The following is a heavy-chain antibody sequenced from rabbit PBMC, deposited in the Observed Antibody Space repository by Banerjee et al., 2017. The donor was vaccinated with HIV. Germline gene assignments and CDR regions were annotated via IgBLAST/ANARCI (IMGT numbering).Heavy chain of an antibody. Sequence: QSLQESGGGLFQPGGSLALTCKASGFSLSNNYVMCWVRQAPGKGLEWIACINTSSGNTVYASWAKGRFTISSDNAQNTVFLQMTSLTASDTATYFCARDLAGVIGWNFGLWGQGTLVTVS. J-gene: IGHJ3*01. CDR1: GFSLSNNYV. D-gene: IGHD4-1*01. CDR3: ARDLAGVIGWNFGL. CDR2: INTSSGNT. V-gene: IGHV1S40*01.